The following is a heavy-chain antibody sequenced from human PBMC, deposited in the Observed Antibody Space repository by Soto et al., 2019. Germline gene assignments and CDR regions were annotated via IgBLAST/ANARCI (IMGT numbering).Heavy chain of an antibody. CDR1: GGSISSYY. J-gene: IGHJ4*02. CDR2: IYYSGST. V-gene: IGHV4-59*08. D-gene: IGHD4-17*01. CDR3: ARRYGGTLDS. Sequence: QVQLQESGPGLVKPSETLSLTCTVSGGSISSYYWSWIRQPPGKGLEWIEYIYYSGSTNYNPSLKRRVSQSADTSKIHFSLKPSSVPAADTAVYYCARRYGGTLDSWGQGPLVTVSS.